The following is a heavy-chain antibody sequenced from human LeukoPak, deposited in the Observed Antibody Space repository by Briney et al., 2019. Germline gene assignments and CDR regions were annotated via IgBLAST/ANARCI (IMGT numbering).Heavy chain of an antibody. CDR2: ISYDGSNK. CDR3: AKDLAGYYYDSSGYHTPDY. V-gene: IGHV3-30*18. D-gene: IGHD3-22*01. CDR1: GFTFSSYG. J-gene: IGHJ4*02. Sequence: GGSLRLSCAASGFTFSSYGMHWVRQAPGKGLEWVAVISYDGSNKYYADSVKGRFTISRHNSKNTLYLQMNSLRAEDTAVYYCAKDLAGYYYDSSGYHTPDYWGQGTLVTVSS.